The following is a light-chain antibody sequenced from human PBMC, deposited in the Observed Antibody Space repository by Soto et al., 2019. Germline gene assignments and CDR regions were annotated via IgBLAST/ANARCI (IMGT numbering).Light chain of an antibody. V-gene: IGKV1-39*01. J-gene: IGKJ4*01. CDR1: QSISSY. CDR3: QQSYSIPLT. Sequence: DIPMTQSPSSLSASVGDRDTITCRASQSISSYLNWYQQKPGKAPKLLIYAASSLQSGVPSSFSGSGSGTYFTLTITSLQPEDFATYYCQQSYSIPLTFGGGTKVEIK. CDR2: AAS.